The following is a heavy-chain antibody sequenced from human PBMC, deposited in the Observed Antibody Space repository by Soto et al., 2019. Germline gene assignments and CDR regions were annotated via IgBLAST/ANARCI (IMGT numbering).Heavy chain of an antibody. CDR1: GGSFSNNF. Sequence: QVHLQQWGARLLKPSETLSLTCAVYGGSFSNNFWSWIRQTPGKGLEWIGEINHSGSTKYNPSLKSRDARSKDMSRTQFFLGMSSVTAADTALYYCVRGPAGSGWSYDYWGQGTLVAFSS. CDR3: VRGPAGSGWSYDY. J-gene: IGHJ4*02. D-gene: IGHD6-19*01. CDR2: INHSGST. V-gene: IGHV4-34*01.